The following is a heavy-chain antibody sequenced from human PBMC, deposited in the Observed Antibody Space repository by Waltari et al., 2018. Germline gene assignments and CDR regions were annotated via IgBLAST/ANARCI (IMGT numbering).Heavy chain of an antibody. CDR3: AREYLTGYCSSTSCTEYGMDV. D-gene: IGHD2-2*01. CDR2: INPNSGGT. CDR1: GYTFTGYY. Sequence: QVQLVQSGAEVKKPGASVKVSCKASGYTFTGYYMHWVRQAPGQGLEWMGWINPNSGGTNYAQKFQGRVTMTRDTSISTAYMELSRLRSDDTAVYYCAREYLTGYCSSTSCTEYGMDVWGQGTTVTVSS. V-gene: IGHV1-2*02. J-gene: IGHJ6*02.